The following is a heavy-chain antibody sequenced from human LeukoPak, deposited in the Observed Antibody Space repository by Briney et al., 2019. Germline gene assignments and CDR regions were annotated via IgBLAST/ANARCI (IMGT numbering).Heavy chain of an antibody. D-gene: IGHD3-22*01. CDR1: GYTFTSYD. Sequence: ASVKVSCKASGYTFTSYDINCVRQATGQGLEWMGWMNPNSGNTGYAQKFQGRVTMTRNTSISTAYMELSRLRSDDTAVYYCARVGSSGWIDAFDIWGQGTMVTVSS. V-gene: IGHV1-8*01. CDR3: ARVGSSGWIDAFDI. J-gene: IGHJ3*02. CDR2: MNPNSGNT.